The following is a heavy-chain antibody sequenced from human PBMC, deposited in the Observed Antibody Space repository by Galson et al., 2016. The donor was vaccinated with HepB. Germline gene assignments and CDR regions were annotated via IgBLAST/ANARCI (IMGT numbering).Heavy chain of an antibody. CDR1: GFTFSTYA. Sequence: SLRLSCAASGFTFSTYAMSWARQAPGKGLEWVSAISGSGGSTNYADSVKGRFTISRDKFKNTLYLQMNSLRAEDTALYYCAIDLRVPADYGSGSYWGQGTLVTVSS. CDR3: AIDLRVPADYGSGSY. J-gene: IGHJ4*02. CDR2: ISGSGGST. V-gene: IGHV3-23*01. D-gene: IGHD3-10*01.